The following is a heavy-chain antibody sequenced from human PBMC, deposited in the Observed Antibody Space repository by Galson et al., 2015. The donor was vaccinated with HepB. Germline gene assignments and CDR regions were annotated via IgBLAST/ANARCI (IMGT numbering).Heavy chain of an antibody. Sequence: SLRLSCAASGFTFSSYGMHWVRQAPGKGLEWVAFIRYDGSNKYYADSVKGRFTISRDNSKNTLYLQMNSLRAEDTAVYYCAKDRRDYGDYDPLPFDYWGQGTLVTVSS. CDR3: AKDRRDYGDYDPLPFDY. CDR2: IRYDGSNK. J-gene: IGHJ4*02. D-gene: IGHD4-17*01. V-gene: IGHV3-30*02. CDR1: GFTFSSYG.